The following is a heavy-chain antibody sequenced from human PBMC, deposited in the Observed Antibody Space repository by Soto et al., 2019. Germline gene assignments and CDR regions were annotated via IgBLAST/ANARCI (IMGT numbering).Heavy chain of an antibody. CDR1: GFTFSSYG. CDR3: VKDLLHNTVTTCGS. V-gene: IGHV3-30*18. J-gene: IGHJ5*02. CDR2: ISYDGNNK. D-gene: IGHD4-17*01. Sequence: QVQLVESGGGVVQPGRSLRLSCAASGFTFSSYGLHWVRRAPGKGLEWVAVISYDGNNKYYADSVRGRFTISRDNFKSTLYLQMSSLRAEDTAVYFCVKDLLHNTVTTCGSWVQGTLVTVSS.